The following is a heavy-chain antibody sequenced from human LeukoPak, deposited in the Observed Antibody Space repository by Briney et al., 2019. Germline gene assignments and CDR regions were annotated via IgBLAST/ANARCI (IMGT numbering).Heavy chain of an antibody. CDR3: AVYDSSGYPLIDY. D-gene: IGHD3-22*01. V-gene: IGHV1-2*02. J-gene: IGHJ4*02. Sequence: GASVKVSCKASGYTFTGYYMHWVRQAPGQGLEWMGWINPNSGGTNYAQKLQGRVTMTRDTSISTAYMELSRLRSDDTAVYYCAVYDSSGYPLIDYWGQGTLVTVSS. CDR1: GYTFTGYY. CDR2: INPNSGGT.